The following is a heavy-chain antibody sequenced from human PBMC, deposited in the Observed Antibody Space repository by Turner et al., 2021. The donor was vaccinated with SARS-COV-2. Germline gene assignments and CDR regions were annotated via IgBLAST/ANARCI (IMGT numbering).Heavy chain of an antibody. CDR3: ARDHLDPSTVTTWRGFDP. CDR2: IYCSGST. Sequence: QVQLQESGPGLVKPSQTLSLTCTVSVGSISSGGYYWSWIRQHPGKGLEWIGYIYCSGSTYYNPSLKSRVTISVDTSKNQVSLKLSSVTAADTAVYYCARDHLDPSTVTTWRGFDPWGQGTLVTVSS. J-gene: IGHJ5*02. V-gene: IGHV4-31*03. D-gene: IGHD4-17*01. CDR1: VGSISSGGYY.